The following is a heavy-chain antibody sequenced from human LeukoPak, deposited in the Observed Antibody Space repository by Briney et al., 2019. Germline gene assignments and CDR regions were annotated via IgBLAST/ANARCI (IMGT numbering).Heavy chain of an antibody. CDR1: GFSFHNYW. J-gene: IGHJ6*03. CDR2: IKQDGSEK. Sequence: PGGSLRLSCAASGFSFHNYWMSWVRPAPGKGREWVANIKQDGSEKYYMDSVKGRFTISRDNAKNTLYLQMKSLRAEDTAVYYCARGPPPPPYYYYYYMDVWGKGTTVTVSS. CDR3: ARGPPPPPYYYYYYMDV. V-gene: IGHV3-7*04.